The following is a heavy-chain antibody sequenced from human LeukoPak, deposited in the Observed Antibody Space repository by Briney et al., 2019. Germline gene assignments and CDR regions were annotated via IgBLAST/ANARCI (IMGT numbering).Heavy chain of an antibody. D-gene: IGHD4/OR15-4a*01. V-gene: IGHV3-23*01. J-gene: IGHJ4*02. Sequence: GGSLRLSCAGSRFPFSSYPISWVRQPPGKGLEWVSAITASGDSTYSADSVRGRFTISRDNSKNTLYLQMNSLRVEDTAVYFCARDPGAFPYFFDCWGQGTLITVSS. CDR3: ARDPGAFPYFFDC. CDR1: RFPFSSYP. CDR2: ITASGDST.